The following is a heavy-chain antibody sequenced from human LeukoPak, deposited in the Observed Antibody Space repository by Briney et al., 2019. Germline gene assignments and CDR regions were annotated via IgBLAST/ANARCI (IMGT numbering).Heavy chain of an antibody. CDR1: GFTFSGYY. CDR2: ISSSSSDT. V-gene: IGHV3-11*06. Sequence: GGSLRLSCAASGFTFSGYYLTWIRQAPGKGLEWVSYISSSSSDTNYADSVRGRFTISRDNANKSLYLQMNSLRDEDTAVYYCARVGATWNFQHWGQGALVTASS. D-gene: IGHD1-26*01. CDR3: ARVGATWNFQH. J-gene: IGHJ1*01.